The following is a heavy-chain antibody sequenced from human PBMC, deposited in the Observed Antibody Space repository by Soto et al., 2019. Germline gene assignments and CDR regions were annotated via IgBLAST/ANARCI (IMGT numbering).Heavy chain of an antibody. J-gene: IGHJ5*01. D-gene: IGHD3-3*01. Sequence: PGGSLRLSCAACGFAFANYEMHWVRQAPGKGLDWVAYINGGGDVKYYADSVEGRFTISRDNAKNALFLQMDNLRAEDTAIYYCARLSGDGFWKSYSPYNLFESWGQGALVTVSS. V-gene: IGHV3-48*03. CDR3: ARLSGDGFWKSYSPYNLFES. CDR1: GFAFANYE. CDR2: INGGGDVK.